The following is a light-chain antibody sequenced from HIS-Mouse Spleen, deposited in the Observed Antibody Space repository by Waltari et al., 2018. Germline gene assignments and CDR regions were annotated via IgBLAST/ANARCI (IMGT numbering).Light chain of an antibody. V-gene: IGLV3-10*01. Sequence: SYELPQPPSVSVYPGQTARITCPGDALPKKYAYWYQQKSGQAPVLVIYEDSKRPSGIPERFSGSSSGTMATLTISGAQVEDEADYYCYSTDSSGNHRVFGGGTKLTVL. CDR2: EDS. CDR1: ALPKKY. CDR3: YSTDSSGNHRV. J-gene: IGLJ2*01.